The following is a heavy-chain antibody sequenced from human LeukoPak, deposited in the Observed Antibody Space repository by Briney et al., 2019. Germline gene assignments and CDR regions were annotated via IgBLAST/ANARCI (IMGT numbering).Heavy chain of an antibody. D-gene: IGHD6-25*01. Sequence: GGSLRLSCAASGFTVSSNYMSWVRQAPGKGLEWVSVIYSGGSTYYADSVKGRFTISRDNSKNTLYLQMNSLRAEDTAVYYCATLYSSAVDDAFDIWGQGTMVTVSS. J-gene: IGHJ3*02. CDR1: GFTVSSNY. CDR2: IYSGGST. V-gene: IGHV3-66*01. CDR3: ATLYSSAVDDAFDI.